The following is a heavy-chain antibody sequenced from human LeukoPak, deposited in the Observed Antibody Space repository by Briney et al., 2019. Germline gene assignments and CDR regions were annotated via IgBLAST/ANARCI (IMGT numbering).Heavy chain of an antibody. J-gene: IGHJ4*02. D-gene: IGHD4-17*01. V-gene: IGHV4-39*01. CDR1: GGSISSRSYY. CDR2: INYSGTT. Sequence: SETLSLTCTVSGGSISSRSYYWAWIRQPPGKGLEWIGTINYSGTTYYNPSLKSRVTISVDTSKNQFSLKLNSVTAADTAVYYCARSDYGASGLFDYWGQGSLVTVSS. CDR3: ARSDYGASGLFDY.